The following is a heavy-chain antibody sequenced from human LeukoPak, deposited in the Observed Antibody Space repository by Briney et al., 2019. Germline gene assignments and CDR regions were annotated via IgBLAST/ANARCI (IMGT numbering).Heavy chain of an antibody. D-gene: IGHD3-3*01. V-gene: IGHV4-39*01. CDR2: IYYSGST. Sequence: PSETLSLTCTVSGGSISSSSYYWGWIRQPPGKGLEWIGNIYYSGSTYYNPSLKSRITIPVDTSKNQFSLKLNSMTAADTAVYYCARLGPYYDFWSGYLPVDYWGQGTLVTVSS. J-gene: IGHJ4*02. CDR3: ARLGPYYDFWSGYLPVDY. CDR1: GGSISSSSYY.